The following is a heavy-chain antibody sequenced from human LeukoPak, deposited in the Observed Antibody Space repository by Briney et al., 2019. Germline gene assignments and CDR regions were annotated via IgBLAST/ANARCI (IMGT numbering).Heavy chain of an antibody. CDR3: ARAPLTLWFGTGHGYYFDY. CDR1: GGSISSSNW. D-gene: IGHD3-10*01. Sequence: PSETLSLTCAVSGGSISSSNWWSWVRQPPGKGLEWIGEIYHSGSTNYNPSLKSRVTMSVDKSKNQFSLKLSSVTAAGTAVYYCARAPLTLWFGTGHGYYFDYWGQGTLVTVSS. CDR2: IYHSGST. J-gene: IGHJ4*02. V-gene: IGHV4-4*02.